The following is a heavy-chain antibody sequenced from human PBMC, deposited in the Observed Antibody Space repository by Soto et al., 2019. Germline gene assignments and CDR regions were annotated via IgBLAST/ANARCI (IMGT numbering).Heavy chain of an antibody. CDR2: ISGYNGNT. D-gene: IGHD1-7*01. V-gene: IGHV1-18*01. J-gene: IGHJ5*02. CDR3: ARDRGYNWNYGWFDP. CDR1: GYTFTSYG. Sequence: QVQLEQSGAEVKKPGASVKVSCKASGYTFTSYGISWVRQAPGQGLEWMGRISGYNGNTNYAQKXQXXXTXXTDTATSTAYMELRSLRSDDTAVYYCARDRGYNWNYGWFDPWGQGTLVTVSS.